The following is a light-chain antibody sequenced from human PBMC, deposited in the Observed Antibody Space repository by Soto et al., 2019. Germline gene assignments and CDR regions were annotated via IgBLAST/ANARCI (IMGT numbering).Light chain of an antibody. Sequence: EIVLTQSPGTLSLSPGERATLSCRASQSVSSSYLAWYQQKPGQAPRLLIYGASSRATGIPDRFSGSGSGTDFTLTISRLEPEDCAVYYCQQYGSSPLLTFGGGTKGEIK. CDR2: GAS. J-gene: IGKJ4*01. CDR3: QQYGSSPLLT. V-gene: IGKV3-20*01. CDR1: QSVSSSY.